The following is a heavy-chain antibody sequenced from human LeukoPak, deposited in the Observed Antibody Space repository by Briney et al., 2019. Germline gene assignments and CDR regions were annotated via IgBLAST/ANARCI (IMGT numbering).Heavy chain of an antibody. Sequence: QPGGSLRLSCAASGFTFSSYGMHWVRQAPGKGLEWVAVISYDGSNKYYADSVKGRFTISRDNSKNTLYLQMNSLRAEDTAVYHCAKDRESTMVRGVISPFDYWGQGTLVTVSS. J-gene: IGHJ4*02. V-gene: IGHV3-30*18. CDR2: ISYDGSNK. CDR1: GFTFSSYG. D-gene: IGHD3-10*01. CDR3: AKDRESTMVRGVISPFDY.